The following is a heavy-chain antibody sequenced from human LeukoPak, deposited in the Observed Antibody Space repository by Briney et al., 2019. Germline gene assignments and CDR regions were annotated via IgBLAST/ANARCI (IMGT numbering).Heavy chain of an antibody. Sequence: GGSLRLSCAASGFTFSSYAMHWVRQAPGKGLEWVAVISYDGSNKYYADSVKGRFTISRDNSKNTLYLQMNSLRAEDTAVYYCARDEDFWSGYYTYSFDYWGQGTLVTVSS. J-gene: IGHJ4*02. CDR1: GFTFSSYA. CDR3: ARDEDFWSGYYTYSFDY. CDR2: ISYDGSNK. D-gene: IGHD3-3*01. V-gene: IGHV3-30-3*01.